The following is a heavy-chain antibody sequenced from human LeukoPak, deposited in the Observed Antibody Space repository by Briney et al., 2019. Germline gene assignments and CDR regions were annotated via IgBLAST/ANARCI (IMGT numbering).Heavy chain of an antibody. D-gene: IGHD6-13*01. CDR3: ARGKAVNWYSSSWYLDY. CDR2: IYYSGST. V-gene: IGHV4-39*07. CDR1: GGSISSSSYY. J-gene: IGHJ4*02. Sequence: PSETLSLTCTVSGGSISSSSYYWGWIRQPPGKGLEWIGSIYYSGSTYYNPSLKSRVTISVDKSKNQFSLKLSSVTAADTAVYYCARGKAVNWYSSSWYLDYWGQGTLVTVSS.